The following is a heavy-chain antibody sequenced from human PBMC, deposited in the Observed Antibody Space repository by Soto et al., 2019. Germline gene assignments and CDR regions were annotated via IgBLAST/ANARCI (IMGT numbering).Heavy chain of an antibody. CDR2: IDGSGTAM. V-gene: IGHV3-48*02. CDR1: GFTFSNFR. Sequence: AGGSMRLSCAASGFTFSNFRMNWIRQAPGKGLEWVSHIDGSGTAMSYVDSVKGRFTISRDNAKNSLYLEMTSLRDEDTAVYYCARQLYTVVTPQDYWGRGTLVTVSS. J-gene: IGHJ4*02. D-gene: IGHD2-21*02. CDR3: ARQLYTVVTPQDY.